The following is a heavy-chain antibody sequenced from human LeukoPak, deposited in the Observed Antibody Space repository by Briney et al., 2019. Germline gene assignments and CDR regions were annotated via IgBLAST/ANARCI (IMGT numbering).Heavy chain of an antibody. Sequence: GGSLRLSCAASGFTFSSYWMHWVRQAPGKGLVWVSRINTDGSSTSYADSVKGRFTISRDNAKNTLYLQMNSLRAEDTAVYYCARDGGIAARHYYYYYMDVWGKGTTVTVSS. CDR3: ARDGGIAARHYYYYYMDV. D-gene: IGHD6-6*01. CDR2: INTDGSST. CDR1: GFTFSSYW. V-gene: IGHV3-74*01. J-gene: IGHJ6*03.